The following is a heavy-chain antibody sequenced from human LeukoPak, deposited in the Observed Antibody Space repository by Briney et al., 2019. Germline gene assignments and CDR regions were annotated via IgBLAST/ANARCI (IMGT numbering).Heavy chain of an antibody. D-gene: IGHD1-26*01. CDR3: ARDRIVGVERPVDV. CDR2: IYYGGST. CDR1: GGSISSSSCH. J-gene: IGHJ6*02. Sequence: PSETLSLTCTVSGGSISSSSCHWGWIRQSPGKGLKWIGNIYYGGSTYYNPSLQSRVTISVDTSKNQFSLKLGSVTAADTAVYYCARDRIVGVERPVDVWGQGTTVTVSS. V-gene: IGHV4-39*02.